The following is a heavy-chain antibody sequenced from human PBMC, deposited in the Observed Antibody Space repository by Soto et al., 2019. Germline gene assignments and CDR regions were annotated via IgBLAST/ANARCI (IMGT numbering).Heavy chain of an antibody. CDR3: ARDEAYCSGGSCYGSWFDP. V-gene: IGHV1-69*12. Sequence: QVQLVQSGAEVKKPGSSVKVSCKASGGTFSSYAISWVRQAPGQGLEWMGGIIPIFGTANYAQKFQGRVTITADDSTSTAYMELSSLRSEETAVYYCARDEAYCSGGSCYGSWFDPWGQGTLVTVSS. J-gene: IGHJ5*02. CDR2: IIPIFGTA. CDR1: GGTFSSYA. D-gene: IGHD2-15*01.